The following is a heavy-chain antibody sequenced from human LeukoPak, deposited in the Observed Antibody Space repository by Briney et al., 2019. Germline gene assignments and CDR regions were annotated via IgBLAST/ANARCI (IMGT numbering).Heavy chain of an antibody. CDR3: AKSSIFYDSSGYYVGEKYYFDY. CDR1: GFTFSSYG. J-gene: IGHJ4*02. CDR2: ISGSGTST. V-gene: IGHV3-23*01. D-gene: IGHD3-22*01. Sequence: GGTLRLSCAASGFTFSSYGMSWVRQAPGNGLEWVSAISGSGTSTYYADSVKGRFTISRDNSKNTLYLQMNSLRAEDTAVYYCAKSSIFYDSSGYYVGEKYYFDYWGQGTLVTVSS.